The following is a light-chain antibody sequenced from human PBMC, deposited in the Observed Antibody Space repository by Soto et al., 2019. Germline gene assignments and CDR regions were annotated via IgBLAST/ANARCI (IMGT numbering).Light chain of an antibody. V-gene: IGKV1-39*01. CDR3: QQSYCTRT. Sequence: DIQMTQSPSSLSASVGDRVTITFRASQSISSYLNWYQQKPGKAPKLLIYAASSLQSGVQSRFSGSGSGTECTLTISSPPAEYCATDDFQQSYCTRTFGQGTKVEIK. CDR1: QSISSY. CDR2: AAS. J-gene: IGKJ1*01.